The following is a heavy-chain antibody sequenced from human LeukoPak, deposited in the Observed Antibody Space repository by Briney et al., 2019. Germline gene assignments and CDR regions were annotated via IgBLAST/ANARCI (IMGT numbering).Heavy chain of an antibody. CDR3: ARDLITVADTFDY. D-gene: IGHD2-21*01. Sequence: GGSLRLSCAASGLTFNTYNMNWVRQAPGTGLEWVSFVSSISDTTYNADSATGRVTTSTENPKKSMYLQRSTLRDEDTAVYNSARDLITVADTFDYWGQGTLVTASS. CDR2: VSSISDTT. CDR1: GLTFNTYN. V-gene: IGHV3-48*02. J-gene: IGHJ4*02.